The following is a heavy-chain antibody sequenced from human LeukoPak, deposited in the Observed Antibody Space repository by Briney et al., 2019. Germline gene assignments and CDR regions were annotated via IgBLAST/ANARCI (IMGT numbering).Heavy chain of an antibody. J-gene: IGHJ4*02. CDR3: AKDPTVTTTRGD. D-gene: IGHD4-17*01. Sequence: GGSLRLSCAASGFSFSTYWMTWVRQAPGKGLEWVSAISGSGGSTYYADSVKGRFTISRDNSKNTLYLQMNSLRAEDTAVYYCAKDPTVTTTRGDWGQGTLVTVSS. CDR2: ISGSGGST. V-gene: IGHV3-23*01. CDR1: GFSFSTYW.